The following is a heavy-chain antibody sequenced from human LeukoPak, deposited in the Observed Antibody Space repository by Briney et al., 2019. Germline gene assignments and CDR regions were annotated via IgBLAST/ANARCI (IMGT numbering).Heavy chain of an antibody. CDR1: GFTFSSYS. CDR3: ARDHKPYDFWSGYYRGYSYGTPDY. J-gene: IGHJ4*02. D-gene: IGHD3-3*01. Sequence: GGSVRLSCAASGFTFSSYSINWVRQAPGKGREWVSYISSSSSTIYYADSVKGRFTISRDNAKNSLYLQMNSLRAEDTAVYYCARDHKPYDFWSGYYRGYSYGTPDYWGQGTLVTVSS. CDR2: ISSSSSTI. V-gene: IGHV3-48*01.